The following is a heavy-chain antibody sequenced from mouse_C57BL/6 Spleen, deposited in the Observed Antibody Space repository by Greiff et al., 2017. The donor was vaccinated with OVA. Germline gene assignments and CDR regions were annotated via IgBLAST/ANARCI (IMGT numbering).Heavy chain of an antibody. CDR2: IDPSDSYT. J-gene: IGHJ3*01. Sequence: QVQLKQPGAELVKPGASVKLSCKASGYTFTSYWMQWVKQRPGQGLEWIGEIDPSDSYTNYNQKFKGKATLTVDTSSSTAHMQLSSLTSEDSAVYYCAREGAYWGQGTLVTVSA. V-gene: IGHV1-50*01. CDR3: AREGAY. CDR1: GYTFTSYW.